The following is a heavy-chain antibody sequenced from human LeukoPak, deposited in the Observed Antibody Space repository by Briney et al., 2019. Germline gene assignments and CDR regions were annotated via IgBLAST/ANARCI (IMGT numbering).Heavy chain of an antibody. CDR1: GFTFSTYA. J-gene: IGHJ4*02. CDR3: AKIDRVLPLATDY. CDR2: ISNSGGTT. D-gene: IGHD2-15*01. V-gene: IGHV3-23*01. Sequence: GGSLRLSCAASGFTFSTYAMTWVRQAPRKGLEWVSSISNSGGTTFHADSVKGRFTISRDNSKNTLYLQMNSLTAEDTAVYYCAKIDRVLPLATDYWGQGTLVTVSS.